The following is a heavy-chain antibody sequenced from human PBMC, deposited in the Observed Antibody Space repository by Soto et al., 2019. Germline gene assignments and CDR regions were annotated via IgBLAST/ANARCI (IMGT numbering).Heavy chain of an antibody. J-gene: IGHJ6*02. CDR1: GGTFSSYA. Sequence: QVQLVQSGAEVKKPGSSVKVSCKASGGTFSSYAISWVRQAPGQGLEWMGGIIPIFGTANYAQKFQGRVTITADESPSTAYMKLSSLRSEDTAVYYCASPGDGRPLPNYYYYGMDVRGQGTTVTVSS. V-gene: IGHV1-69*01. CDR3: ASPGDGRPLPNYYYYGMDV. CDR2: IIPIFGTA. D-gene: IGHD3-10*01.